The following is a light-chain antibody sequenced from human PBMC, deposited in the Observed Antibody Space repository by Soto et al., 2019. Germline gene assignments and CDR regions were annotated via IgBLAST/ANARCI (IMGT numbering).Light chain of an antibody. CDR2: EVS. CDR3: SSYAGNNNVV. J-gene: IGLJ2*01. Sequence: QSALTQPPSASGSPGQSVTISCTGTSSDVGGYDYVSWHQHPPDKAPELMIYEVSKRPSGVPDRFSGSKSGNTASLTVSRLQAEGGAGYCCSSYAGNNNVVFGGGTKLTVL. CDR1: SSDVGGYDY. V-gene: IGLV2-8*01.